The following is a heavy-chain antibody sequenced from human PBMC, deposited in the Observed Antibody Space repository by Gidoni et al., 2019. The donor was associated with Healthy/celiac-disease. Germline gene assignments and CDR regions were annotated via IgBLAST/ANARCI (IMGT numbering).Heavy chain of an antibody. CDR3: ASGLIVGATISYY. CDR1: GFTFSSYG. J-gene: IGHJ4*02. D-gene: IGHD1-26*01. Sequence: QVQLVESGGGVVQPGSSLRISCAGSGFTFSSYGKHWVRQAPGKGLEWVAAIAYDGSTKYYADSLKRRFTISRDNSKNTLYLQMNSLRAEDTAVYYCASGLIVGATISYYWGQGTLVTVSS. V-gene: IGHV3-30*03. CDR2: IAYDGSTK.